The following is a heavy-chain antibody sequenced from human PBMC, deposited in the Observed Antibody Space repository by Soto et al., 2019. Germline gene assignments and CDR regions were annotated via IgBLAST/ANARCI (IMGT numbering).Heavy chain of an antibody. CDR1: GLTVSSNY. Sequence: LRLSCAASGLTVSSNYMSWVRQAPGKGLEWVSVIYSEGNTYYADSVKGRFTISRDNSKNTLYLQMNSLRAEDTAVYYCAKDARTVLEWLLTPPDYWGQGTLVTVSS. J-gene: IGHJ4*02. V-gene: IGHV3-53*01. CDR3: AKDARTVLEWLLTPPDY. CDR2: IYSEGNT. D-gene: IGHD3-3*01.